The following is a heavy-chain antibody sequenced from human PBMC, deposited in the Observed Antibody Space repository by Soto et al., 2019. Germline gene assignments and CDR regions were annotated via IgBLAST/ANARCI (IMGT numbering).Heavy chain of an antibody. CDR2: IYHSGST. V-gene: IGHV4-4*02. CDR1: GGSISSSNW. D-gene: IGHD7-27*01. CDR3: ARMRRELGIGWYLEL. Sequence: QVQLQESGPGLVKASGTLSLTCAVSGGSISSSNWWRWVRQPPRKGLEWIGEIYHSGSTNYNPSLTSRVTISVDKSKNRCSRKLSSVTAAATAVYYCARMRRELGIGWYLELWGSGAMVIVSS. J-gene: IGHJ2*01.